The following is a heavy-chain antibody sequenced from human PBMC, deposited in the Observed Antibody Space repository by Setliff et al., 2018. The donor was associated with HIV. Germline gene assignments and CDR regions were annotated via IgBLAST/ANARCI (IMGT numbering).Heavy chain of an antibody. CDR3: ARDPYCSGDGCFRYYQH. V-gene: IGHV4-4*07. Sequence: KTSETLSLTCTVSNVSINSYYWSWIRQPAGRALEWIGRIYSSRSTNYNPSLKSRVKMSIDTSKNQFSLKLSSVTAADTAVYFCARDPYCSGDGCFRYYQHWGRGTLVTVSS. CDR2: IYSSRST. J-gene: IGHJ1*01. CDR1: NVSINSYY. D-gene: IGHD2-15*01.